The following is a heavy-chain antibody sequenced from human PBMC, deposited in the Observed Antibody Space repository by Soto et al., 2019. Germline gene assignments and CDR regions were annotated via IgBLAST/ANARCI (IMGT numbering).Heavy chain of an antibody. CDR3: ARAGGGPAHDGGYEASVPTDYYYGMDL. CDR1: GGSLSSSNW. J-gene: IGHJ6*02. CDR2: LFHTGRA. V-gene: IGHV4-4*02. D-gene: IGHD5-12*01. Sequence: SETLSLTCAVSGGSLSSSNWWSWVRQPPGKGLEWIGELFHTGRANYNPSLRSRVAISVDKSKNQFSLRLSSVTATDTAVYYCARAGGGPAHDGGYEASVPTDYYYGMDLWGQGTMVAVSS.